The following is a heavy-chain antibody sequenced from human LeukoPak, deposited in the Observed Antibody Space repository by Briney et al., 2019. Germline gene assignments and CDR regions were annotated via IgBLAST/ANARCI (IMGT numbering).Heavy chain of an antibody. J-gene: IGHJ3*02. Sequence: AASVKVSCKVSGYTLTELSMHWVRQAPGKGLEWMGGFDPEDGETIYAQKFQGRVTMTEDTSTDTAYMELSSLRSEDTAVYYCATPGWEHPGSAFDIWGQGTMVTVSS. D-gene: IGHD4-23*01. V-gene: IGHV1-24*01. CDR2: FDPEDGET. CDR3: ATPGWEHPGSAFDI. CDR1: GYTLTELS.